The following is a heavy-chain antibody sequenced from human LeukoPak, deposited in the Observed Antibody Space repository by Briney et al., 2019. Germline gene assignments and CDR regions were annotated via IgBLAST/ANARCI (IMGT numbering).Heavy chain of an antibody. CDR3: AKTSDQLLYSKFDF. Sequence: GESLRLSCATSGFTFSFYGMHWVRQAPGKGLEWVAFIQYDGSYKLYADSVQGRFSVSRDNSKNTLFLQMNSLRAEDTALYYCAKTSDQLLYSKFDFWGQGTLVTVSS. V-gene: IGHV3-30*02. CDR2: IQYDGSYK. D-gene: IGHD2/OR15-2a*01. CDR1: GFTFSFYG. J-gene: IGHJ4*02.